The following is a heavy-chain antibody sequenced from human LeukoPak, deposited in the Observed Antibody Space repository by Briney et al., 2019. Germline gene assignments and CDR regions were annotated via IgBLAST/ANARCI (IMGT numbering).Heavy chain of an antibody. J-gene: IGHJ4*02. D-gene: IGHD6-19*01. CDR3: ATALSRGLVDGGDDY. CDR2: IIPILGIA. CDR1: GGTFSSYA. Sequence: GASVKVSCKASGGTFSSYAISWVRQAPGQGLEWMGRIIPILGIANYAQKFQGRVTMTEDTSTDTAYMELSSLRSEDTAVYYCATALSRGLVDGGDDYWGQGTLVTVSS. V-gene: IGHV1-69*04.